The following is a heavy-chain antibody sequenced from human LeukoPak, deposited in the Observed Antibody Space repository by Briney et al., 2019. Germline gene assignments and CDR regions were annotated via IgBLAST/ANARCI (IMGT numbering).Heavy chain of an antibody. CDR3: ARTYDSSGYYLFGFGY. CDR1: GYSFTSYW. J-gene: IGHJ4*02. Sequence: GESLKISCQGSGYSFTSYWIGWVRQMPGKGLEWMGIIYPGDSDTRYSPSFQGQVTISADKSISTAYLQWSSLKASDTAMYYCARTYDSSGYYLFGFGYWGQGTLVTVSS. V-gene: IGHV5-51*01. CDR2: IYPGDSDT. D-gene: IGHD3-22*01.